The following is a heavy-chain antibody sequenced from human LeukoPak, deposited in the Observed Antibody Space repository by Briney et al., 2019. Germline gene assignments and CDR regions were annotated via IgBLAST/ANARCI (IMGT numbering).Heavy chain of an antibody. J-gene: IGHJ4*02. CDR2: IYYSGST. Sequence: PSETLSPTCTVSGGSISNYYWNWIRQPPGKGLEWIGHIYYSGSTMYNPSLESRVTISLDTSRNQFSVMLTSVTAADTAVYYCARLGFCSGGRCLPDFWGQGTLVTVSS. D-gene: IGHD2-15*01. V-gene: IGHV4-59*08. CDR3: ARLGFCSGGRCLPDF. CDR1: GGSISNYY.